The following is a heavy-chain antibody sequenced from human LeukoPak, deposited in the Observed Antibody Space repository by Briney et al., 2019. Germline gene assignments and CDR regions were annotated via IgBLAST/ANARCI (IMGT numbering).Heavy chain of an antibody. J-gene: IGHJ3*02. CDR3: AKDRRDGYNTDAFDI. Sequence: PGGSLRLSCAASGFTFSTYTMNWVRQAPGQGLECVSSISSTSNTIYYADSVKGRFTISRDNAKNSLYLQMNSLRDEDTAVYYCAKDRRDGYNTDAFDIWGQGTMVTVSS. CDR2: ISSTSNTI. V-gene: IGHV3-48*02. D-gene: IGHD5-24*01. CDR1: GFTFSTYT.